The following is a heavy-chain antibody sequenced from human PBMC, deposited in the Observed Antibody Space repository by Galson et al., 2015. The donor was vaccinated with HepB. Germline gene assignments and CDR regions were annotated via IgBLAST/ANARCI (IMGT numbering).Heavy chain of an antibody. J-gene: IGHJ4*02. CDR1: GYTFTGHY. Sequence: SVKVSCKASGYTFTGHYMHWVRQAPGQGLEWMGWINPNSGDTNYGQKFLDKITLTTDTSISTAYMELSRLRFDDTAVYYCARDLTATPVEDYWGQGTLVTVSS. CDR3: ARDLTATPVEDY. CDR2: INPNSGDT. V-gene: IGHV1-2*02. D-gene: IGHD5-18*01.